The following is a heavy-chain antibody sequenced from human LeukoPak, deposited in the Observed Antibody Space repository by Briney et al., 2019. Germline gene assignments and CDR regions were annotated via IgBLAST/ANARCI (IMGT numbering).Heavy chain of an antibody. Sequence: GASVKVSCKASGYTFTSYDINWVRQATGQGLEWMGWMNPNSGNTGYAQKFQGRVTITADKSTSTAYMELSSLRSEDTAVYYCASPYQLGLSARSGGYYYGMDVWGQGTTVTVSS. CDR3: ASPYQLGLSARSGGYYYGMDV. V-gene: IGHV1-8*01. J-gene: IGHJ6*02. CDR1: GYTFTSYD. CDR2: MNPNSGNT. D-gene: IGHD1-1*01.